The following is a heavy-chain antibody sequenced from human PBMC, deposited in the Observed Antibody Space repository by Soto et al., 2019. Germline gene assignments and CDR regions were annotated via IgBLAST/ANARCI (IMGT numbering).Heavy chain of an antibody. CDR3: VRGEVGY. J-gene: IGHJ4*02. Sequence: EVQLVESGGGLVQPGGSLRLSCAASGFTFSRYWMHWVRQAPGKGLVWVSRINSDGTSTSYADSVKGRFTISRDNAKNTLHLQMNGLRADDTAVYYCVRGEVGYWGQGTLVTVSS. CDR2: INSDGTST. CDR1: GFTFSRYW. V-gene: IGHV3-74*01.